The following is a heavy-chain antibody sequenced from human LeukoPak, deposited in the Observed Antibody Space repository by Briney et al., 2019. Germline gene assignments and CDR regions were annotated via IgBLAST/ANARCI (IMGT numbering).Heavy chain of an antibody. CDR2: IYYSGST. J-gene: IGHJ4*02. V-gene: IGHV4-59*08. D-gene: IGHD1-7*01. Sequence: PSETLSLTCTVSGGSISSYYWSWIRQPPGKGLEWIGYIYYSGSTNCNPSLKSRVTISVDTSKNQFSLKLSSVTAADTAVYYCARHSTTTAYDYWGQGTLVTVSS. CDR3: ARHSTTTAYDY. CDR1: GGSISSYY.